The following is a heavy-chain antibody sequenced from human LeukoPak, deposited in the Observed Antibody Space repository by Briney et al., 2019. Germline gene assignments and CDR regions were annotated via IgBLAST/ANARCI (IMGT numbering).Heavy chain of an antibody. Sequence: SETLTLTCTVSGVSISSYYWSWIRQPPGKGLEWIGYIFCTGSTNYNPPLKSRVTISVDTSKNQYSLKLSSVTAADTAVYYCARHRYGDHSLDHWGQGTLVTVSS. D-gene: IGHD4-17*01. CDR1: GVSISSYY. J-gene: IGHJ4*02. CDR3: ARHRYGDHSLDH. CDR2: IFCTGST. V-gene: IGHV4-59*08.